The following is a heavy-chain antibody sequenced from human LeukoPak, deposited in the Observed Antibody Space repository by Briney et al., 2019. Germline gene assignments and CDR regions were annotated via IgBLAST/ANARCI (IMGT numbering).Heavy chain of an antibody. CDR3: ARGAILRDSSGYYYPEDCYYYYMDV. Sequence: SVKVSCKASGGTFSSYAISWVRQAPGQGLEWMGGIIPIFGTANYAQKFQGRVTITADESTSTAYMELSSLRSEDTAVYYCARGAILRDSSGYYYPEDCYYYYMDVWGKGTTVTVSS. J-gene: IGHJ6*03. CDR1: GGTFSSYA. V-gene: IGHV1-69*13. CDR2: IIPIFGTA. D-gene: IGHD3-22*01.